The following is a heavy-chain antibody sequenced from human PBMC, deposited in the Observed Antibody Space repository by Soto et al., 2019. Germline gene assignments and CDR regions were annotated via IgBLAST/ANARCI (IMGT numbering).Heavy chain of an antibody. V-gene: IGHV4-39*01. CDR3: ARHPSDYGDYVEWFAP. CDR1: GGSISSSSYY. D-gene: IGHD4-17*01. J-gene: IGHJ5*02. CDR2: IYYSGST. Sequence: QLQLQESGPGLVKPSETLSLTCTVSGGSISSSSYYWGWIRQPPGKGLEGIGSIYYSGSTYYNPTLKSRVTISEDTPKTQFSLKLTSVTAADTAVYYCARHPSDYGDYVEWFAPWGQGTLVTVSS.